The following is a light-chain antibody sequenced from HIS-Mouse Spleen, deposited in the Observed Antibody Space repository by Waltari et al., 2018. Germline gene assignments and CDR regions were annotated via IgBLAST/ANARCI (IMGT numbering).Light chain of an antibody. V-gene: IGLV2-18*02. Sequence: QSALTQPPSVSGSPGQSVTISCPGTSSDVGSYTRVSWYQQPPGTAPKLMIYEVSNRPSGVPDRFSGSKSGNTASLTISGLQAEDEADYYCSSYTSSSTVFGTGTKVTVL. CDR2: EVS. CDR1: SSDVGSYTR. CDR3: SSYTSSSTV. J-gene: IGLJ1*01.